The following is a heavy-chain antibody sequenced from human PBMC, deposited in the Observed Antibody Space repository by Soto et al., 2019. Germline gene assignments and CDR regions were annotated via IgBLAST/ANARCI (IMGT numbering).Heavy chain of an antibody. CDR2: ISSGGTT. J-gene: IGHJ4*02. CDR1: GYTFTIYG. D-gene: IGHD2-8*01. Sequence: PGGSLRLSCAASGYTFTIYGMSWVRQAPGKGLEWVSTISSGGTTYYADSVKGRFTISRDNSKNTVYLQMNSLRPDDTAVYYCAKPRDGASRALDYWGQGALVTVSS. V-gene: IGHV3-23*01. CDR3: AKPRDGASRALDY.